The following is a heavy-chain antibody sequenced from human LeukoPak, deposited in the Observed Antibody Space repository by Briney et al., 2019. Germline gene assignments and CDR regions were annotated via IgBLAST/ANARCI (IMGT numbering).Heavy chain of an antibody. CDR2: INPNSGGT. J-gene: IGHJ4*02. D-gene: IGHD2-8*01. CDR1: GYTFTDYY. V-gene: IGHV1-2*02. Sequence: ASVKVSCKASGYTFTDYYMEWVRQAPGQGREWMGWINPNSGGTNYAQKFQGRVTMTRDTSISTAYMELSRLRSDDTAVYYCARVRSYCTNGVCYWDLDYWGQGTLVTVSS. CDR3: ARVRSYCTNGVCYWDLDY.